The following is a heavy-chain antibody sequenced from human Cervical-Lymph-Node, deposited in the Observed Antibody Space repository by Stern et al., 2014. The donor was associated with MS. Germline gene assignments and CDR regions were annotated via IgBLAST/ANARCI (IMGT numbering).Heavy chain of an antibody. CDR3: ARPGDDTAKYGLDV. J-gene: IGHJ6*02. CDR2: IYPGASDN. D-gene: IGHD5-18*01. V-gene: IGHV5-51*03. CDR1: GYSFATYW. Sequence: VQLVQSGAEVKKPGESLKISCKGSGYSFATYWIGWVRQMPGKGMEGMGVIYPGASDNKYRPSFQGQVTISADKSNSTAYLHWSSLKASDTAMYYCARPGDDTAKYGLDVWGQGTTVTVSS.